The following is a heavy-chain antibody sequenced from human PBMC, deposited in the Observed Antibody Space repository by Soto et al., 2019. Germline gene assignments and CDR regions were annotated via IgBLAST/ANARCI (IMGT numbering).Heavy chain of an antibody. D-gene: IGHD2-15*01. CDR3: VRRYCSGDSCPAIGIGFDY. J-gene: IGHJ4*02. CDR2: IGADGKT. CDR1: GFIFNTYD. Sequence: PGGSLRLSCAASGFIFNTYDMHWVRQATGKGLEWVSAIGADGKTYYAGSLKGRFTISRENAENSLYLQMNSLRAGDSAVYYCVRRYCSGDSCPAIGIGFDYWGQGTLVTVSS. V-gene: IGHV3-13*01.